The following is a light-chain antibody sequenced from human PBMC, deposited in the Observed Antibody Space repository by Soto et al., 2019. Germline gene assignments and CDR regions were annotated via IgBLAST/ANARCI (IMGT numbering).Light chain of an antibody. Sequence: DIQMTESPSSLSASVGDRVTITCRASQGISNYLAWYQQNPGKVPKLLIYAASTLQSGVPSRFSGSGSGTVFTLTISSLQPEDVATYYCQKYNGAPYTFGQGTKLEIK. CDR3: QKYNGAPYT. J-gene: IGKJ2*01. CDR2: AAS. V-gene: IGKV1-27*01. CDR1: QGISNY.